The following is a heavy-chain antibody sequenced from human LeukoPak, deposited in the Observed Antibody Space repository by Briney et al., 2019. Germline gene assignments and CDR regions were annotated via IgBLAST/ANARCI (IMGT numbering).Heavy chain of an antibody. Sequence: PSETLFLTCTVSGGSLGREFWTWLRQPPGKGLEWIGYIYDIGTTNYNPSLKSRVTIFVDTSRNQFSLNLTSVTAADTAVYYCARLYGSGPRGAFDIWGQGTLVTVSS. D-gene: IGHD3-10*01. CDR3: ARLYGSGPRGAFDI. V-gene: IGHV4-59*08. CDR2: IYDIGTT. CDR1: GGSLGREF. J-gene: IGHJ3*02.